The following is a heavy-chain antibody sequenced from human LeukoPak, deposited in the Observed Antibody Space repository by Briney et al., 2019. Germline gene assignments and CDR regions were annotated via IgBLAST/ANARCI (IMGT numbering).Heavy chain of an antibody. D-gene: IGHD3-3*01. CDR1: GYTFTGYY. V-gene: IGHV1-2*02. Sequence: ASVKVSCKASGYTFTGYYMHWVRQAPGQGLEWMGWINPNSGGTNYAQKFQGRVTMTRDTSISTAYMELSRLRSDDTAVYCCARDCTIFGHNWFDPWGQGTLVTVSS. J-gene: IGHJ5*02. CDR2: INPNSGGT. CDR3: ARDCTIFGHNWFDP.